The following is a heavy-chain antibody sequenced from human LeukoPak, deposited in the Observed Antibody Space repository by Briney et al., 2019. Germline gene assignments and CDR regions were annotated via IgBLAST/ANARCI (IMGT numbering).Heavy chain of an antibody. CDR2: IVVDGGNT. CDR3: ARGVSSGYYLDY. D-gene: IGHD3-22*01. Sequence: SVKVSCKASGFTFTTFAVQWVRQARGQRLEWIGWIVVDGGNTHYAQKFQERVDIITDRSTNTVFMELRSLRSDDTAVYYCARGVSSGYYLDYWGQGTLVTVSS. CDR1: GFTFTTFA. V-gene: IGHV1-58*01. J-gene: IGHJ4*02.